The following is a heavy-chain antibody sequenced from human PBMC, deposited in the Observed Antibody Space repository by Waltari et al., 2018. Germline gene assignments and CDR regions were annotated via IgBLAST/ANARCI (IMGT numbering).Heavy chain of an antibody. V-gene: IGHV3-49*03. CDR3: TREQGGDTDY. CDR2: IRHKGYGGTA. D-gene: IGHD3-16*01. Sequence: EVQLVESGGGLVQQGRSLRLSCTASGFPFGAPAMAWTSQAPGKGLAWVGFIRHKGYGGTAEYAASVKGRFTISRDDSKSIAYLQMNSLGTEDTAVYYCTREQGGDTDYWGQGTLVTVSS. CDR1: GFPFGAPA. J-gene: IGHJ4*02.